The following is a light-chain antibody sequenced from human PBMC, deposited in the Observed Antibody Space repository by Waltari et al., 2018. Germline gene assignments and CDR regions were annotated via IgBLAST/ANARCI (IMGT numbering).Light chain of an antibody. CDR2: GAS. CDR3: QQDYNLPVT. CDR1: QRGSSSY. V-gene: IGKV3D-7*01. Sequence: EIVMTQSPATLSLSPGDTATLPCRASQRGSSSYFSWYQQKPGQAPSLLIYGASTRATGIPARFRGSGSGTDFTLTISSLQPEDVAVYYCQQDYNLPVTFGQGTKVEIK. J-gene: IGKJ1*01.